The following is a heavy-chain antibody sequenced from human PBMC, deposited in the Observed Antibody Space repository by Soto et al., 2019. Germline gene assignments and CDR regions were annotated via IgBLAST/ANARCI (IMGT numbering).Heavy chain of an antibody. CDR3: ARGRYCLTGRCFPNWFDS. D-gene: IGHD2-15*01. Sequence: QVQLLESGPGLVKPSQTLSLTCSVSGDSISTVDYFWAWVRQPPGQALEYIGYIYKSATTYYNPSFESRVAISLDTSESQFSLNVTSLTAADTAVYFCARGRYCLTGRCFPNWFDSWGQGTLVTVSS. CDR1: GDSISTVDYF. CDR2: IYKSATT. J-gene: IGHJ5*01. V-gene: IGHV4-30-4*01.